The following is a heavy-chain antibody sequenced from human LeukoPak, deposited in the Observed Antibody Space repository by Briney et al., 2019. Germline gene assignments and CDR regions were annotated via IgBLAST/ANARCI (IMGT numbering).Heavy chain of an antibody. CDR2: ISYSGST. D-gene: IGHD3-10*01. V-gene: IGHV4-39*01. Sequence: PSETLSLTGTVSGGSIISSIAYYWGWIRQPPGKGLEWIASISYSGSTYYFPSLKSRVTISVDTSRNQFSLTLSSVTAADTAVYYCARRRGNLNWFDPWGQGTLVIVSS. J-gene: IGHJ5*02. CDR3: ARRRGNLNWFDP. CDR1: GGSIISSIAYY.